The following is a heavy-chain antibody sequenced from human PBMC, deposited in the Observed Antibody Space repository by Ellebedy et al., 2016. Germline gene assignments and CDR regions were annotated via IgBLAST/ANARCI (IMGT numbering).Heavy chain of an antibody. D-gene: IGHD3-22*01. Sequence: SETLSLTXTVSGGSISTYYWSWIRQPPGKGLEWIGYIFYSGSTNYNPSLKSRVTISVDTPKNQFSLKLSSVTAADTAVYYCARVGRRYYDSSGYGFDYWGQGTLVTVSS. J-gene: IGHJ4*02. CDR1: GGSISTYY. V-gene: IGHV4-59*08. CDR3: ARVGRRYYDSSGYGFDY. CDR2: IFYSGST.